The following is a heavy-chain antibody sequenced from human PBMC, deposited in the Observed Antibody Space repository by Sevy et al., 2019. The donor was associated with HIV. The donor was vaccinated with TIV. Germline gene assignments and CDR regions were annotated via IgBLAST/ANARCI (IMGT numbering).Heavy chain of an antibody. CDR1: GFTFSSYV. D-gene: IGHD1-26*01. CDR3: ARDLVGATSD. V-gene: IGHV3-30*04. CDR2: IWDVGSDK. Sequence: GGSLRLSCAASGFTFSSYVMHWVRQAPGKGLEWVALIWDVGSDKYYADSVKGRFTISGDNSKNMLYLQMNSLRPEDTAVYYCARDLVGATSDWGQGTLVTVSS. J-gene: IGHJ4*02.